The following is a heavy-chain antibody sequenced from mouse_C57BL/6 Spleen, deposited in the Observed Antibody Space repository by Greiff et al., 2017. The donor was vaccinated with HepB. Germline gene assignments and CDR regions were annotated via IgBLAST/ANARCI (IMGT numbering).Heavy chain of an antibody. Sequence: VQLQQSGPELVKPGASVKMSCKASGYTFTDYNMHWVKQSHGKSLEWIGYINPNNGGTSYNQKFKGKATLTVNKSSSTAYMELRSLTSGDSAVYYCAKDDYDPTAWFAYWGQGTLVTVSA. CDR2: INPNNGGT. D-gene: IGHD2-4*01. CDR3: AKDDYDPTAWFAY. CDR1: GYTFTDYN. J-gene: IGHJ3*01. V-gene: IGHV1-22*01.